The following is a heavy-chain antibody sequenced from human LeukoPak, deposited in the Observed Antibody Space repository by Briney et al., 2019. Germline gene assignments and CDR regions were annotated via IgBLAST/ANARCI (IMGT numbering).Heavy chain of an antibody. Sequence: GGSLRLSCAASGFTFSSYGMHWVRQAPGKGLEWVAFIRYDGSNKYYADSVKGRFTISRDNSKNTLYLQMNSLRAEDTAVYYCARGRYYYDSSGYPDYWGQGTLATVSS. V-gene: IGHV3-30*02. CDR1: GFTFSSYG. CDR2: IRYDGSNK. J-gene: IGHJ4*02. CDR3: ARGRYYYDSSGYPDY. D-gene: IGHD3-22*01.